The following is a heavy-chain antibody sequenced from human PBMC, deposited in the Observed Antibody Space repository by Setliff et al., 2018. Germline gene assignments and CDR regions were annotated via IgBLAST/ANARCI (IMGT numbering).Heavy chain of an antibody. D-gene: IGHD2-15*01. CDR1: SYTFSSYG. J-gene: IGHJ3*02. CDR3: ARDRRNIVVAVVNAAFDI. Sequence: ASVKVSCKASSYTFSSYGISWVRQAPGQGLEWMGWISAYNDDTNYAQNLQGRVTMTTDTSTSTAYMELRSLRSDDTAVYYCARDRRNIVVAVVNAAFDIWGQGTMVTVSS. CDR2: ISAYNDDT. V-gene: IGHV1-18*01.